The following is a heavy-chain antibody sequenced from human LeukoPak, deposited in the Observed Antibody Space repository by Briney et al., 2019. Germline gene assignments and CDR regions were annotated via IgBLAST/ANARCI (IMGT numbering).Heavy chain of an antibody. CDR1: GYTFTDYN. Sequence: ASVKVSCKTSGYTFTDYNMHWVRQAPRQGLEWMGWIHPNSGGTNYAQKFEDRVTMTRDTSISTAYMELSSLTFDDTAVYFCARDAIAVAGLGGYWGQGTLVTVSS. V-gene: IGHV1-2*02. CDR3: ARDAIAVAGLGGY. D-gene: IGHD6-19*01. CDR2: IHPNSGGT. J-gene: IGHJ4*02.